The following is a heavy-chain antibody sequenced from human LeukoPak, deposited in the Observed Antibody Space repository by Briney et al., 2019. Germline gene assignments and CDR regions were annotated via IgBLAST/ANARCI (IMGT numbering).Heavy chain of an antibody. CDR2: IHSDGTST. CDR3: AKGPTTARDFDY. CDR1: GFTFSSYR. J-gene: IGHJ4*02. V-gene: IGHV3-74*01. D-gene: IGHD1-14*01. Sequence: GGSLRLSCAASGFTFSSYRMHWVRQAPGKGLVWVSRIHSDGTSTSYADSVKGRFTISRDNAKNTLYLQMNSLRAEDTAVYYCAKGPTTARDFDYWGQGTLVTVSS.